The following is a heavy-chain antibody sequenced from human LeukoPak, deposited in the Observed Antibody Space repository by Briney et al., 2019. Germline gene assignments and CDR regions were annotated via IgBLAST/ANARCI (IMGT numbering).Heavy chain of an antibody. Sequence: GGSLRLSCAASGFTFSSYTMNWVRQAPGKGLEWVSAIRGGDTYYANSVKGRFTISRDNSRNTLYLQMNSLRAEDTAVYYCARDGGFGEDFYFDYWGQGTLVTVSS. CDR2: IRGGDT. V-gene: IGHV3-23*01. CDR1: GFTFSSYT. D-gene: IGHD3-10*01. CDR3: ARDGGFGEDFYFDY. J-gene: IGHJ4*02.